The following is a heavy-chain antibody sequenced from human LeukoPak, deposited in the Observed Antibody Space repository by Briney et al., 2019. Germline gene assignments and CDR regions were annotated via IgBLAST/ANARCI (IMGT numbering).Heavy chain of an antibody. CDR1: GFSFSGYY. J-gene: IGHJ5*02. D-gene: IGHD3-3*01. CDR3: ARGPAVLRFLEWLFRPFDP. V-gene: IGHV4-34*01. Sequence: SETLSLTCAVYGFSFSGYYWSWVRQPPGKGLEWIGEINHSGSTNYNPSLKSRVTISVDTSKNQFSLKLSSVTAADTAVYYCARGPAVLRFLEWLFRPFDPWGQGTLVTVSS. CDR2: INHSGST.